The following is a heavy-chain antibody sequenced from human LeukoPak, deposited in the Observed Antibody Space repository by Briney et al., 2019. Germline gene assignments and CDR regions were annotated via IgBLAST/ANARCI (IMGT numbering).Heavy chain of an antibody. J-gene: IGHJ5*02. CDR3: AREGSTGLPAWWFDP. CDR2: INHSGST. D-gene: IGHD2-2*01. CDR1: GGSFSGYY. Sequence: SETLSLTCAVYGGSFSGYYWSRIRQPPGKGLEWIGEINHSGSTNYNPSLKSRVTISVDTSKNQFSLKLSSVTAADTAVYYCAREGSTGLPAWWFDPWGQGTLVTVSS. V-gene: IGHV4-34*01.